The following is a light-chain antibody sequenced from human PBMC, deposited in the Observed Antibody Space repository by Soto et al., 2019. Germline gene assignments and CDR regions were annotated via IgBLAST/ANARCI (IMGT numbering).Light chain of an antibody. CDR3: SSYTSSSTRV. CDR2: EVT. J-gene: IGLJ1*01. V-gene: IGLV2-14*01. Sequence: QSVLTQPASVSGSPGQSITISCPGTSSDVGGYNSVSWYQQHPGKAPKLVIYEVTNRPPGISNRFSGSKSGNTASLTISGLQAEDQADYYCSSYTSSSTRVFGTGTKVTAL. CDR1: SSDVGGYNS.